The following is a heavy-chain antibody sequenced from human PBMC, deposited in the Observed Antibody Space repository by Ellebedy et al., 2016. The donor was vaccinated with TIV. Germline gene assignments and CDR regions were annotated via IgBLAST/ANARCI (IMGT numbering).Heavy chain of an antibody. CDR1: GGSISSGDYY. CDR3: ARGVGVARKHYGMDV. D-gene: IGHD3-3*01. V-gene: IGHV4-30-4*01. CDR2: IYYSGST. Sequence: SETLSLTXTVSGGSISSGDYYWSWIRQPPGKGLEWIGYIYYSGSTYYNPSLKSRVTISVDTSKNQFSLKLSSVTAADTAVYYCARGVGVARKHYGMDVWGQGTTVTVSS. J-gene: IGHJ6*02.